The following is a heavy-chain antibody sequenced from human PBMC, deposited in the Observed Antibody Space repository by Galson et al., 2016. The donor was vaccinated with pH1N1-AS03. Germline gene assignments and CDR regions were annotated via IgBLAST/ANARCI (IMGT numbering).Heavy chain of an antibody. Sequence: SLRLSCAASGFTFSSYSMNWVRQAPGKGLEWVSSISSSGNYKYYADSVKGRFTVSRDNAMNSLYLQMNSLRVEDTALYYCARSRSPDYYDSSTYRPDAFDIWGQGTMVTVSS. D-gene: IGHD3-22*01. CDR2: ISSSGNYK. CDR3: ARSRSPDYYDSSTYRPDAFDI. V-gene: IGHV3-21*01. J-gene: IGHJ3*02. CDR1: GFTFSSYS.